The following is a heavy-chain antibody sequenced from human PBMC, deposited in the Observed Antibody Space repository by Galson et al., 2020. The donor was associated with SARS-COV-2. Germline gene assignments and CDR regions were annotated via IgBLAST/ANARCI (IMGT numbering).Heavy chain of an antibody. CDR1: GFTFDDYA. CDR2: ISWNSGSI. D-gene: IGHD1-26*01. V-gene: IGHV3-9*01. Sequence: GGSLRLSCAASGFTFDDYAMHWVRQAPGKGLEWVSGISWNSGSIGYADSAKGRFTISRDNAKNSLYLQMNSLRAEDTALYYCAKEVGATEAFDYWGQGTLVTVSS. J-gene: IGHJ4*02. CDR3: AKEVGATEAFDY.